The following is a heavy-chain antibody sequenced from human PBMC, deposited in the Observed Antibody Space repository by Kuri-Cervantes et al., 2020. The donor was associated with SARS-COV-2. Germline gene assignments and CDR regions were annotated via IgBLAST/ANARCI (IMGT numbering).Heavy chain of an antibody. V-gene: IGHV1-18*01. D-gene: IGHD3-9*01. CDR2: ISAYNGNT. CDR1: GYTFTSYD. CDR3: ARAPTLRYFDWLPHFDY. J-gene: IGHJ4*02. Sequence: ASVKVSCKASGYTFTSYDISWVRQAPGQGLEWMGWISAYNGNTNYAQKLQGRVTMTTDTSTSTAYMELRSLRSDDTAVYYCARAPTLRYFDWLPHFDYWGQGTLVTVSS.